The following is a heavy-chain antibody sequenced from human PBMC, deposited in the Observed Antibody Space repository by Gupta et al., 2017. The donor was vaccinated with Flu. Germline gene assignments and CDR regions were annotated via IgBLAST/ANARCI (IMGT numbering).Heavy chain of an antibody. V-gene: IGHV3-23*01. J-gene: IGHJ6*02. CDR3: AKDPNFIRFLEWLHYGMDV. CDR2: ISGSGGST. Sequence: EVQLLESEGGLVQPGGSLRLSCAASGFTFSSYAMSWFRQAPGKGLEWVSAISGSGGSTYYADSVKGRFTISRDNSKNTLYLQMNSLRAEDTAVYYCAKDPNFIRFLEWLHYGMDVWGQGTTVTVSS. D-gene: IGHD3-3*01. CDR1: GFTFSSYA.